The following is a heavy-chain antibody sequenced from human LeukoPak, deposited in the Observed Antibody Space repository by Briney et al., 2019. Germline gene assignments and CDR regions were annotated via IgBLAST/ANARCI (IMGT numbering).Heavy chain of an antibody. D-gene: IGHD3-10*01. CDR1: GFTFDDYA. CDR3: AKDSGGFDY. Sequence: GGSLRLFCAASGFTFDDYAMHWVRQAPGKGLEWVSGISWNSGSIGYADSVKGRFTISRDNAKNSLYLQMNSLRAEDTALYYCAKDSGGFDYWGQGTLVTVSS. J-gene: IGHJ4*02. V-gene: IGHV3-9*01. CDR2: ISWNSGSI.